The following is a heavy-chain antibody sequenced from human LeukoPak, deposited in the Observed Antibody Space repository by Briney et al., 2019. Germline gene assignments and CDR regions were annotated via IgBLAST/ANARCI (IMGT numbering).Heavy chain of an antibody. CDR2: ISSSSGSST. V-gene: IGHV3-23*01. CDR1: GFSFSSYG. J-gene: IGHJ4*02. CDR3: AEITMIRGFDY. Sequence: GGSLRLSCAASGFSFSSYGMSWVRQAPGKGLEWVSSISSSSGSSTYYADSVKGRFTVSRDNSKNTVDLQMNSLRAEDTAVYYCAEITMIRGFDYWGQGTLVTVSS. D-gene: IGHD3-10*01.